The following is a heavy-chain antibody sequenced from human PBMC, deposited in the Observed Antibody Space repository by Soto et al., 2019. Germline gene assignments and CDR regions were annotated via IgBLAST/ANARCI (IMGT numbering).Heavy chain of an antibody. J-gene: IGHJ6*02. CDR2: FNAGNGNT. Sequence: QVQLVQSGAEEKKPGASVKVSCKASGYTFTSYAMHWVRQAPGQRLEWMGWFNAGNGNTKYSQKFQGRVTITRDTSASTAYMELSSLRSEDTAVYYCARAPGYDSSGGLWGQGTTVTVSS. D-gene: IGHD3-22*01. CDR1: GYTFTSYA. V-gene: IGHV1-3*05. CDR3: ARAPGYDSSGGL.